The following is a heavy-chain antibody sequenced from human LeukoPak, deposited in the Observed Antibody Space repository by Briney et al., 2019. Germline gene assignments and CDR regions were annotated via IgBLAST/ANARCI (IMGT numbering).Heavy chain of an antibody. Sequence: ASVKVSCKASGYTFTSYDINWVRQATGQGLEWMGWMNPNSGNTGYAQKFQGRVTMTRNTSISTAYMELSSLRSEDTAVYYCARAYGTTSGWYLTRTNWFDPWGQGTLVTVSS. CDR1: GYTFTSYD. D-gene: IGHD1-1*01. CDR3: ARAYGTTSGWYLTRTNWFDP. CDR2: MNPNSGNT. V-gene: IGHV1-8*01. J-gene: IGHJ5*02.